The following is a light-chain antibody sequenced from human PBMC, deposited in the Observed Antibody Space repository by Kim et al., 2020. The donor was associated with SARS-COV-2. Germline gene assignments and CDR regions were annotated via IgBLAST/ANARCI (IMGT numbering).Light chain of an antibody. CDR1: QSVSSSY. V-gene: IGKV3-20*01. CDR3: QQYSSTPLT. CDR2: GAS. Sequence: EIVLTQSPGTLSLSPGQRATLSCRASQSVSSSYLAWYQQKPGQAPRLLIYGASSRATGIPDRFRGSGSGTDFTLTISRLETEDFAVYYCQQYSSTPLTFGGGTTMDIK. J-gene: IGKJ4*01.